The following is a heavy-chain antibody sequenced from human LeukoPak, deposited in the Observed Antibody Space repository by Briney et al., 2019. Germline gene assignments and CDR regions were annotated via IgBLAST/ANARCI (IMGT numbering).Heavy chain of an antibody. D-gene: IGHD2-15*01. V-gene: IGHV5-51*01. Sequence: GASLQISCKGSGYSFTSYWVGWVRQMPGKGLEWMGIIYPGDSDTSYSPSFQGQVTISADKSISTAYLQWSSLKASDTAMYYCWLLLHRLGGIDYWGQGTLVTVSS. J-gene: IGHJ4*02. CDR1: GYSFTSYW. CDR3: WLLLHRLGGIDY. CDR2: IYPGDSDT.